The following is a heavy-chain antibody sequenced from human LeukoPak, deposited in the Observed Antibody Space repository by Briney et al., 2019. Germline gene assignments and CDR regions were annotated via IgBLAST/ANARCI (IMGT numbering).Heavy chain of an antibody. Sequence: GGSLRLSCTASGLTVSTTYMSWVRQAPGKGPEWVSVTYSGGTKYYEEYVKGRLTVSRDTSKNTLFLQMNSLRAEDTAVYYCARGESGDYWGQGTLVTVSS. CDR3: ARGESGDY. CDR1: GLTVSTTY. CDR2: TYSGGTK. J-gene: IGHJ4*02. V-gene: IGHV3-53*01.